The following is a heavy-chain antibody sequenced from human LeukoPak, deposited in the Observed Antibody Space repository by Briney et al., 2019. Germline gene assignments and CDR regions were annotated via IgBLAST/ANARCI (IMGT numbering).Heavy chain of an antibody. V-gene: IGHV1-2*02. Sequence: ASVKVSCKASGYTFTSYDINWVRQATGQGLEWMGWINPNSGGTNYAQKFQGRVTMTRDTSISTAYMELSRLRSDDTAVYYCARGFNYGDYGGAFDIWGQGTMVTVSS. CDR1: GYTFTSYD. CDR2: INPNSGGT. J-gene: IGHJ3*02. CDR3: ARGFNYGDYGGAFDI. D-gene: IGHD4-17*01.